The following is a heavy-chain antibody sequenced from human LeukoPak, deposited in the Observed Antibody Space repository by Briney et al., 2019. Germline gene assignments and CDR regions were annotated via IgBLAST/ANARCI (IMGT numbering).Heavy chain of an antibody. J-gene: IGHJ3*01. Sequence: GESLMISCKGSGYSFTNYWIGWVRQMPGKGLEWMGIIYPGDSDTRYSPSFQGQVTISADKSITTAYLQWSSLKASDTALYYCARHRREAAGNDAFDVWGQGTMVTVSS. CDR3: ARHRREAAGNDAFDV. CDR2: IYPGDSDT. V-gene: IGHV5-51*01. D-gene: IGHD6-13*01. CDR1: GYSFTNYW.